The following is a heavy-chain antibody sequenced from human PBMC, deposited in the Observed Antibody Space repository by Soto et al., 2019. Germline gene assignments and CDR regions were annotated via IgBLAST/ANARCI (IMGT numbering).Heavy chain of an antibody. V-gene: IGHV1-69*01. Sequence: QVQLVQSGAEVKEPGSSVKVSCKASGGGNLRDYRTTWVRRAPGQGLEWMGGIIPKLGSANYAQNFQGRVTVTADESTNTVYMELSGLRSDDTAVYYCALGGDVYNLGAVYWGQGTPVTVSS. J-gene: IGHJ4*02. CDR1: GGGNLRDYR. CDR3: ALGGDVYNLGAVY. CDR2: IIPKLGSA. D-gene: IGHD2-21*01.